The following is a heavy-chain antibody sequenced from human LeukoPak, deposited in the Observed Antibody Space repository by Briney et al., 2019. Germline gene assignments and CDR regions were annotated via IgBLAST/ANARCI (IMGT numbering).Heavy chain of an antibody. CDR2: MRVDGSDI. J-gene: IGHJ4*02. D-gene: IGHD6-19*01. CDR3: ARGRGWTYDS. CDR1: GFTFTNDF. V-gene: IGHV3-7*04. Sequence: GGSLRLSCAASGFTFTNDFMTWVRQAPGKGLEWVANMRVDGSDIHYADSVKGRFTISSDNARNSLYLQMNTLRADDTAVYYCARGRGWTYDSWGRGTLVTVSS.